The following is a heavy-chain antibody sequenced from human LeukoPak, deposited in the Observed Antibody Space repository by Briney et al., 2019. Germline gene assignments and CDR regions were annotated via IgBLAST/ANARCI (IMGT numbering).Heavy chain of an antibody. V-gene: IGHV1-69*05. CDR1: GGTFSSYA. CDR2: IIPIFGTA. CDR3: ARYNPWRYCSSTSCSGN. Sequence: SVKVSCKASGGTFSSYAISWVRQAPGQGLEWMGGIIPIFGTANYAQKFQGRVTITTDESTSTAYMELSSLRSEDTAVYYCARYNPWRYCSSTSCSGNWGQGTLVTVSS. J-gene: IGHJ4*02. D-gene: IGHD2-2*01.